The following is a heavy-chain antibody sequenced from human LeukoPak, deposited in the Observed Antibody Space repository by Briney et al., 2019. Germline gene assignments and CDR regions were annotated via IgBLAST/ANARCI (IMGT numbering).Heavy chain of an antibody. J-gene: IGHJ4*02. CDR2: INHSGST. V-gene: IGHV4-34*01. CDR3: ARHFGT. Sequence: SETLSLNCAVYGGSFSGYYWIWIRQPPGKGLEWIGEINHSGSTNYNPSLKSRVTMSVDTSKNQFSLHLSSVTAADTAVYYCARHFGTWGQGTLVTVSS. D-gene: IGHD3/OR15-3a*01. CDR1: GGSFSGYY.